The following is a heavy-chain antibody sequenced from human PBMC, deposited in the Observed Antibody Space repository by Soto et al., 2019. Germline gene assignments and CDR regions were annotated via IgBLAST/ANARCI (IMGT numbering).Heavy chain of an antibody. CDR1: GFTLSSYA. CDR3: ASRSSGWYFDY. D-gene: IGHD6-19*01. CDR2: ISGSGGST. V-gene: IGHV3-23*01. Sequence: GESLKISCAASGFTLSSYAMSWVRQAPGKGLEWVSVISGSGGSTYYADSVKGRFTISRDNSKNTLYLQMNSLRAEDTAVYYCASRSSGWYFDYWGQGTLVTVSS. J-gene: IGHJ4*02.